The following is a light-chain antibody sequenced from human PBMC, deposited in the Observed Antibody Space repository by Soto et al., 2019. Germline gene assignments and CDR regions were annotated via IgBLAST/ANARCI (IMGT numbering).Light chain of an antibody. V-gene: IGKV3-20*01. Sequence: EIVLTQSPGTLSLSPGEVATLSCRASEGLTNSYLAWYQQKPGQAPSLLIYGASRRATGIPERFSGSGSGKEFTLTDDRLAAEVFVEYYCQQYSSSPLTFGRGTKVEIK. CDR1: EGLTNSY. CDR2: GAS. J-gene: IGKJ1*01. CDR3: QQYSSSPLT.